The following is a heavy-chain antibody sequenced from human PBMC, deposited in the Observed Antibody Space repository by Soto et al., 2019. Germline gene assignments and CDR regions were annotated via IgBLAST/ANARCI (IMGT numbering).Heavy chain of an antibody. J-gene: IGHJ4*02. CDR2: ISGSGGST. CDR3: AKRFSLGIVVVVAATDPFDY. Sequence: GGSLRLSCAASGFTFSSYAMSWVRQAPGKGLEWVSAISGSGGSTYYADSVKGRFTISRDNSKNTLYLQMNSLRAEDTAVYYCAKRFSLGIVVVVAATDPFDYWGQGTLVTVSS. CDR1: GFTFSSYA. V-gene: IGHV3-23*01. D-gene: IGHD2-15*01.